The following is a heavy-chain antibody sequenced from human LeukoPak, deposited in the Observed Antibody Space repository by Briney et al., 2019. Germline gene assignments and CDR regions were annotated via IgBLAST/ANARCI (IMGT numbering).Heavy chain of an antibody. Sequence: GRSLRLSCAASGFTFSSYAVYWVRQAPGKGLEWVAVISYDGSSKFYADSVKGRFTISRDDSENTLYLQMNSLRAEDTAVYYRARPKGSGSPTYYLDCWGQGTLVTVSS. V-gene: IGHV3-30-3*01. J-gene: IGHJ4*02. D-gene: IGHD1-26*01. CDR3: ARPKGSGSPTYYLDC. CDR2: ISYDGSSK. CDR1: GFTFSSYA.